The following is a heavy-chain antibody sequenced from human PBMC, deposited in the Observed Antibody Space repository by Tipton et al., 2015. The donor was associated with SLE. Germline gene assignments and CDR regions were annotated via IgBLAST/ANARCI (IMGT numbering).Heavy chain of an antibody. CDR3: ARGGPEVAFDI. CDR1: GGSISSYY. CDR2: IYYSEST. Sequence: TLSLTCTVSGGSISSYYWSWIRQPPGKGLEWIGYIYYSESTYYNPSLKSRVTISVDTSRNQLSLKLSSVTAADTAVYYCARGGPEVAFDIWGQGTMVTVSS. J-gene: IGHJ3*02. V-gene: IGHV4-59*12.